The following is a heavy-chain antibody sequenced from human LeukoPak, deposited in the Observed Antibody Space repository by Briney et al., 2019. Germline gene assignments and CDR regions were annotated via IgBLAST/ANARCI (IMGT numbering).Heavy chain of an antibody. CDR2: ISWNSGSI. J-gene: IGHJ6*02. Sequence: GGSLRLSCAASGFTFDDYPMHWVRQAPGKGLEWVSGISWNSGSIGYADSVKGRFTISRDNAKNSLYLQMNSLRTEDTALYYCAKPYGSGSYYNDYYYYGMDVWGQGTTVTVSS. D-gene: IGHD3-10*01. CDR3: AKPYGSGSYYNDYYYYGMDV. CDR1: GFTFDDYP. V-gene: IGHV3-9*01.